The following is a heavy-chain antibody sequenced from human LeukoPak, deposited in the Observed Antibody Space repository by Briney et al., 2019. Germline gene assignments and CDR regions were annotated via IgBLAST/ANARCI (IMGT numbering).Heavy chain of an antibody. CDR1: GFTFSSYS. D-gene: IGHD1-7*01. J-gene: IGHJ4*02. Sequence: PGGSLRLSCAASGFTFSSYSMNWVRQAPGKGLEWVSAISGSGGSTYYADSVKGRFTISRDSAKNTLYLEMNSLRAEDTAVYYCARYNWNSAPFDYWGQGTLVTVSS. V-gene: IGHV3-21*01. CDR2: ISGSGGST. CDR3: ARYNWNSAPFDY.